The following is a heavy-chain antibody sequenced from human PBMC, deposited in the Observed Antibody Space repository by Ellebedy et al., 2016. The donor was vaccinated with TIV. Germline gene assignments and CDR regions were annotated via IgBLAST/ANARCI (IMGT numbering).Heavy chain of an antibody. CDR3: ARDHGFHCIGSNCYASDY. Sequence: AASVKVSCKASGYTFIGHYIYWVRQAPGQGLEWMGWINCDTGGTNSAPKFRGRVTLTRDTSSSTVYMELSGRTSNDTAIYYCARDHGFHCIGSNCYASDYWGQGTLVTVSS. D-gene: IGHD2-2*01. V-gene: IGHV1-2*02. J-gene: IGHJ4*02. CDR2: INCDTGGT. CDR1: GYTFIGHY.